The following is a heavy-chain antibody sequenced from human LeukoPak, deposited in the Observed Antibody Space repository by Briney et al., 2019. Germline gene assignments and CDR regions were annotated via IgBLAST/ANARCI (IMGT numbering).Heavy chain of an antibody. D-gene: IGHD6-19*01. J-gene: IGHJ4*02. CDR3: AKSRLYSSGSADY. V-gene: IGHV3-30*18. CDR2: ISYDGTNK. CDR1: GFTFSAFG. Sequence: GGSLRLSCAASGFTFSAFGMHWVRQAPGKGLEWVAVISYDGTNKYYTDSVKGRFTISRDNSKNTLYMQMNSLRAEDTAVYFCAKSRLYSSGSADYWGQGTLVTVSS.